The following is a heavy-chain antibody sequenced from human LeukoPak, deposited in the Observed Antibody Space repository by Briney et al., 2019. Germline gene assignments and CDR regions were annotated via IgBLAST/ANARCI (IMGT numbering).Heavy chain of an antibody. J-gene: IGHJ4*02. D-gene: IGHD5-12*01. V-gene: IGHV3-7*01. CDR1: GFTFSHYW. Sequence: GSLRLSCAASGFTFSHYWMTWVRQAPGKGLEWVAQINQDGSEEYYMDSVKARFTISRDNAKNSVFLQMNSLRAEDTAVYYCVRDGGVSGYDLLDYWGQGTLVTVSS. CDR3: VRDGGVSGYDLLDY. CDR2: INQDGSEE.